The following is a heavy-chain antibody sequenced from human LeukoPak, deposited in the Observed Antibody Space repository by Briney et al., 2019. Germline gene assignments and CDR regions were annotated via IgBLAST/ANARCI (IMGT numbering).Heavy chain of an antibody. J-gene: IGHJ4*02. CDR3: ARYLHYYDSSGYHLFDY. Sequence: SETLSLTCTVSGGSISSYYWSWIRQPPGKGLEWIGYIYYSGSTNYNPSLKSRVTISVDTSKNQFSLKLSSETAADTAVYYCARYLHYYDSSGYHLFDYWGQGTLVTVSS. CDR1: GGSISSYY. V-gene: IGHV4-59*01. D-gene: IGHD3-22*01. CDR2: IYYSGST.